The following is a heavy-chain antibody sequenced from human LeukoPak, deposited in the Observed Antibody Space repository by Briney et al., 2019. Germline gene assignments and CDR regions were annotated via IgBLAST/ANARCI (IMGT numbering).Heavy chain of an antibody. D-gene: IGHD3-22*01. CDR2: IYYSVST. V-gene: IGHV4-59*11. J-gene: IGHJ4*02. CDR1: GGSISSHY. CDR3: ARVPEYYYDSSGYYYPRGYFDY. Sequence: SETLSLTCTVSGGSISSHYWSWIRQPPGKGLEWIGYIYYSVSTNYNPSLKSRVTISVDTSKNQFSLKLSSVTAADTAVYYCARVPEYYYDSSGYYYPRGYFDYWGQGTLVTVSS.